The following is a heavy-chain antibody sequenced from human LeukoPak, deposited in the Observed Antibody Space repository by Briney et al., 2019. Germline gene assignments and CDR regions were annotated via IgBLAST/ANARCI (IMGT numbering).Heavy chain of an antibody. Sequence: GGSLRLSCAASGFTFSSYSMNGVRQAPGKGREWVLHINYSRRTIYYAVSEKRRYTISRNNDKNSLSVQMNSGRAEDTPVYYCTRTCDYGTNVVCYTRYYYYYYMDVWGKGTTVTVSS. CDR3: TRTCDYGTNVVCYTRYYYYYYMDV. J-gene: IGHJ6*03. CDR2: INYSRRTI. D-gene: IGHD2-8*01. CDR1: GFTFSSYS. V-gene: IGHV3-48*04.